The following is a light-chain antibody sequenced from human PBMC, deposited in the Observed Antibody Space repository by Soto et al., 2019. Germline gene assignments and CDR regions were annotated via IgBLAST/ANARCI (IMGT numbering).Light chain of an antibody. V-gene: IGKV3-11*01. J-gene: IGKJ4*01. CDR3: QQRSNWPPT. CDR1: QRVSSY. Sequence: EIVLTQSPPTLSLSPGERATLSCRASQRVSSYLAWYQQNPGQAPRLLIYDASNRATGIPARFSGSGSGTDFTLTISSLEPEDFAVYYCQQRSNWPPTFGGGTKVEIK. CDR2: DAS.